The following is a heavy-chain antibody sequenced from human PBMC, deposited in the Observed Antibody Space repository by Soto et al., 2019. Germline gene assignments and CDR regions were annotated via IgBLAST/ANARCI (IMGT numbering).Heavy chain of an antibody. CDR1: GFTFSSYE. CDR3: ARPLERRVHGAFDI. CDR2: ISSSGSTI. V-gene: IGHV3-48*03. Sequence: EVQLVESGGGLVQPGGSLRLSCEASGFTFSSYEMNWVRQAPGKGLEWVSYISSSGSTIYYADSMKGRFIISRDNAKKSLYLQMNSLRAEDTAVYYCARPLERRVHGAFDIWGQGTMVTVSS. J-gene: IGHJ3*02. D-gene: IGHD1-1*01.